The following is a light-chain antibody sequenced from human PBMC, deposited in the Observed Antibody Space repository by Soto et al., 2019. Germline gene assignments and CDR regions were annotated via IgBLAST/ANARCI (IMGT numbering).Light chain of an antibody. CDR1: QSVSSY. CDR3: QQRNKWPPVT. V-gene: IGKV3-11*01. CDR2: DAS. J-gene: IGKJ4*01. Sequence: EIVWTQSPATLSLSPGERATLSCRASQSVSSYLAWYQQKPGQAPRLLIYDASNRATGIPARFSGSGSGTDFTPTISSLEPEDFAVYYCQQRNKWPPVTFGGGTKVEIK.